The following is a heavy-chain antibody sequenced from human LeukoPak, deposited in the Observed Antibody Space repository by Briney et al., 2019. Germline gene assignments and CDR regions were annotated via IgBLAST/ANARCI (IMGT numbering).Heavy chain of an antibody. CDR3: ARQQSSSFLRRGYIES. D-gene: IGHD5-18*01. J-gene: IGHJ4*02. CDR2: VHHSGGT. Sequence: MSSETLSLTCTVSGGSIIGNSTDYWGWVRLTPGKGLEWIATVHHSGGTYVNPSLNRRVTISVHMSKSQFSLTLTSVTAADTAVYYCARQQSSSFLRRGYIESWGQGTLVTVSS. CDR1: GGSIIGNSTDY. V-gene: IGHV4-39*01.